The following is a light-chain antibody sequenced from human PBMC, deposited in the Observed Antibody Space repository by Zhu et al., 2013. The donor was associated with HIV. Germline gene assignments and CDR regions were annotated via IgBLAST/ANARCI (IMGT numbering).Light chain of an antibody. CDR2: DDS. V-gene: IGLV3-21*03. Sequence: SYVLTQPPSVSVAPGKTARITCGGNDIGDKSVHWYQQKPGQAPVLVVRDDSDRPSGIPERFSGSNFENTATLTITRVEAGDEADYYCQVWDSSSALFGGGTKLTVL. CDR3: QVWDSSSAL. CDR1: DIGDKS. J-gene: IGLJ2*01.